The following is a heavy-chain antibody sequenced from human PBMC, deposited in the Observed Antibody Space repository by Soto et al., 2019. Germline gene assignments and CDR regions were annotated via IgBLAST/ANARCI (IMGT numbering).Heavy chain of an antibody. Sequence: EVQLVESGGGLVQPGGSLRLSCAASGFTFSNYWMYWVRQAPGKGLVWVSRINSDGSVSSYADSVKGRLTISRDNVKNTLYLQMDSLRAEDTAAYYCARGDCVGGTCYSLAGSFYYYMDVWGKGTTVTVFS. CDR3: ARGDCVGGTCYSLAGSFYYYMDV. CDR2: INSDGSVS. CDR1: GFTFSNYW. J-gene: IGHJ6*03. D-gene: IGHD2-15*01. V-gene: IGHV3-74*01.